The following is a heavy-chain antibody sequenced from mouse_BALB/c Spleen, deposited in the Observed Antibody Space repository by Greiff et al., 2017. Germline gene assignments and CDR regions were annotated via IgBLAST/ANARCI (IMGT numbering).Heavy chain of an antibody. CDR2: IWAGGST. D-gene: IGHD2-10*02. V-gene: IGHV2-9*02. CDR3: AREDSDLGEPFAY. J-gene: IGHJ3*01. CDR1: GFSLTSYG. Sequence: QVQLKESGPGLVAPSQSLSITCTVSGFSLTSYGVHWVRQPPGKGLEWLGVIWAGGSTNYNSALMSRLSISKDNSKSQVFLKMNSLQTYDTAMYYCAREDSDLGEPFAYWGQGTLVTVSA.